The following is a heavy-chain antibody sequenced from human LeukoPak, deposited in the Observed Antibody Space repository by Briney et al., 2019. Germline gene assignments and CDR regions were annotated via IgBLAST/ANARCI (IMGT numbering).Heavy chain of an antibody. J-gene: IGHJ6*04. Sequence: GGSLRLSCVASGFSFSSYWMSWVRQTPGKGLEWVANIKQEGSARYYVDSVTGRFTISRDNAKNSLYLQMNSLRAEDTAVYYCAELGITMIGGVWGKGTTVTISS. V-gene: IGHV3-7*01. CDR3: AELGITMIGGV. D-gene: IGHD3-10*02. CDR1: GFSFSSYW. CDR2: IKQEGSAR.